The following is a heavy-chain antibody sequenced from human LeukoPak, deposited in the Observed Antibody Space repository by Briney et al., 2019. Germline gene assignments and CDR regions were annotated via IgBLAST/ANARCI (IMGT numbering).Heavy chain of an antibody. CDR2: IKSDGST. V-gene: IGHV3-74*01. Sequence: GGSLRLSCAASGFTLSSYWMHWVRQAPGKGLVWVSRIKSDGSTNYADSVKGRCTISTDNAKNTVPLQMNSLSAEDTGVYYCARVPSEIGGYYPEYFRHWGQGSLVIVSS. D-gene: IGHD3-22*01. CDR1: GFTLSSYW. J-gene: IGHJ1*01. CDR3: ARVPSEIGGYYPEYFRH.